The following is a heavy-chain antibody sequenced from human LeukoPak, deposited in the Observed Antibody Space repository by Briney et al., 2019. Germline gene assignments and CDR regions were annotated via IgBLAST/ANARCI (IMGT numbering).Heavy chain of an antibody. Sequence: SETLSLTCAVYGGSFSGYYWSWIRQPPGKGLEWIGEINHSGSTNYNPSLKSRVTISVETSKNQFSLKLSSVTAADTAVYYCARDHIGSSWYLDAFDIWGQGTMVTVSS. D-gene: IGHD6-13*01. CDR3: ARDHIGSSWYLDAFDI. V-gene: IGHV4-34*01. J-gene: IGHJ3*02. CDR1: GGSFSGYY. CDR2: INHSGST.